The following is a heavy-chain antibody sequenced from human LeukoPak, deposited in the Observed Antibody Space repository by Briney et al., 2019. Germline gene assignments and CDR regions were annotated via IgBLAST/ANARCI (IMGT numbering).Heavy chain of an antibody. CDR2: INPSGGST. Sequence: ASVKVSCKASGYTFTSYYMHWVRQAPGQGLEWMGIINPSGGSTSCAQKFQGRVTMTRDTSTSTVYMELSSLRSEDTAVYYCARSPEGEAFDYWGQGTLVTVSS. CDR1: GYTFTSYY. J-gene: IGHJ4*02. V-gene: IGHV1-46*01. CDR3: ARSPEGEAFDY.